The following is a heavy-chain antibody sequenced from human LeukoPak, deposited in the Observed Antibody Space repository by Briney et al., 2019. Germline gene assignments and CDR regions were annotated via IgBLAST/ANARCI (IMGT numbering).Heavy chain of an antibody. V-gene: IGHV4-34*01. CDR2: INHSGST. Sequence: TSETLSLTCTVSGGSISSYYWSWIRQPPGKGLEWIGEINHSGSTNYNPSLKSRVTISVDTSKDQFSLKLSSVTAADTAVYYCARVKLDRSSSWTNDYWGQGTLVTVSS. J-gene: IGHJ4*02. CDR1: GGSISSYY. D-gene: IGHD6-13*01. CDR3: ARVKLDRSSSWTNDY.